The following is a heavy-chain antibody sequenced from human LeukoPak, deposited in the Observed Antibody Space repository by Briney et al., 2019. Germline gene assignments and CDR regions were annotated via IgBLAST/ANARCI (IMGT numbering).Heavy chain of an antibody. CDR1: GFTFSSYA. V-gene: IGHV3-30*04. CDR3: ARVKNIDWVPYYYMDV. D-gene: IGHD2/OR15-2a*01. Sequence: PGGSLRLSCAASGFTFSSYAMHWVRQAPGKGLEWVAVISYDGSNKYYADSVKGRFTISRDNAKNTLYLQMDSLRAEDTAVYYCARVKNIDWVPYYYMDVWGKGTTVSVSS. J-gene: IGHJ6*03. CDR2: ISYDGSNK.